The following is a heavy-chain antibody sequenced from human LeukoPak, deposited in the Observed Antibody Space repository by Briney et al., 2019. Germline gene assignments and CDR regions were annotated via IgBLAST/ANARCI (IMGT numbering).Heavy chain of an antibody. V-gene: IGHV3-23*01. CDR1: GFTFSSYA. CDR2: ISGSGGST. Sequence: PGGSLRLSCAASGFTFSSYAMSWVRQAPGKGLEWVSAISGSGGSTYYADSVKGRFTISRDNSKNTPYLQMNSLRAEDTAVYYCANTGYPESLSLYYCYYMDVWGKGTTVTVSS. J-gene: IGHJ6*03. D-gene: IGHD3-9*01. CDR3: ANTGYPESLSLYYCYYMDV.